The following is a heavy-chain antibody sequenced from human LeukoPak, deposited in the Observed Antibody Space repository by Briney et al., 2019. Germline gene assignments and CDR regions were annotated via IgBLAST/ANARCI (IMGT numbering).Heavy chain of an antibody. CDR2: ISYDGSNK. CDR1: GFTFSSYA. D-gene: IGHD5-18*01. J-gene: IGHJ6*02. Sequence: GGSLRLSCAASGFTFSSYAMHWVRQAPGKRLEWVAVISYDGSNKYYADSVKGRFPITRDNSKNTLYLQMSSLRAEDTAVYYCARDIQLWSMVYYYGMDVWGQGTTVTVSS. V-gene: IGHV3-30-3*01. CDR3: ARDIQLWSMVYYYGMDV.